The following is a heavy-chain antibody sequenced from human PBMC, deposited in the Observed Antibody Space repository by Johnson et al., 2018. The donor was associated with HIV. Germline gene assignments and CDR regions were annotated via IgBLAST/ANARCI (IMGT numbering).Heavy chain of an antibody. CDR3: AKELKPRAFDI. Sequence: QLVESGGGVVQPGRSLRLSCAASGFTFSSYAMHWVRQAPGKGLEWVAVISYDGSNKYYADSVKGRFTISRDSSKNTLYLQMNSLRTEDTAVYYCAKELKPRAFDIWGQGTMVTVSS. V-gene: IGHV3-30-3*01. J-gene: IGHJ3*02. CDR1: GFTFSSYA. CDR2: ISYDGSNK.